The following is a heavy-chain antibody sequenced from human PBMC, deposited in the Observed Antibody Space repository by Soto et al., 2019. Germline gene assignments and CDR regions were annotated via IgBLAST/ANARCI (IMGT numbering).Heavy chain of an antibody. J-gene: IGHJ4*02. V-gene: IGHV3-66*01. CDR2: IYSGGST. CDR3: ARSSGWYPFDY. CDR1: GFTVSSNY. Sequence: EVQLVESGGGLVQPGGSLRLSCAASGFTVSSNYMSWVRQAPGKGLEWVSVIYSGGSTYYADSVKGRFTISRDNSKNTLYLQMNSLRAGDTAVYYCARSSGWYPFDYWGQGTLVTVSS. D-gene: IGHD6-19*01.